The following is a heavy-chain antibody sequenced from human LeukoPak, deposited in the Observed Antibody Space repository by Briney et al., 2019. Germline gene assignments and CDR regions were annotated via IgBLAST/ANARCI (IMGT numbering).Heavy chain of an antibody. Sequence: GGSLRLSCAASGFTFSNAWMSWVRQAPGKGLEWVGRIKSKTDGGTTDYAAPVKGRFTISRDDSKNTLYLQMNSLKTEDTAVYYRTTNAYSSGRDAFDIWGQGTMVTVSS. D-gene: IGHD6-19*01. V-gene: IGHV3-15*01. J-gene: IGHJ3*02. CDR3: TTNAYSSGRDAFDI. CDR1: GFTFSNAW. CDR2: IKSKTDGGTT.